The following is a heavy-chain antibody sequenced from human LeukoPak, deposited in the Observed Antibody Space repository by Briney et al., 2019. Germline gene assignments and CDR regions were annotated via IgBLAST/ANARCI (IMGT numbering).Heavy chain of an antibody. J-gene: IGHJ4*02. CDR2: IIPILGIA. CDR1: GGTFSSYA. V-gene: IGHV1-69*04. D-gene: IGHD2-2*01. Sequence: SVKVSCKASGGTFSSYAISWVRQAPGQGLEWMGRIIPILGIANYAQKFQGRVTITADKSTSTAYTELSSLRSEDTAVYYCARAAVVPAAIPFDYWGQGTLVTVSS. CDR3: ARAAVVPAAIPFDY.